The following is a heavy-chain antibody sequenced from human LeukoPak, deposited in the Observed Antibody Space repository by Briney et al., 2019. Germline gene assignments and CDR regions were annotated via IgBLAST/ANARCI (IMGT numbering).Heavy chain of an antibody. CDR2: IKSKADGGTT. V-gene: IGHV3-15*01. CDR3: TTGPFDY. J-gene: IGHJ4*02. Sequence: SWVRQAPGKGLEWVGRIKSKADGGTTDYAAPVKGRFTISRDDSKNTLYLQMNSLKTEDTAVYYCTTGPFDYWGQGTLVTVSS.